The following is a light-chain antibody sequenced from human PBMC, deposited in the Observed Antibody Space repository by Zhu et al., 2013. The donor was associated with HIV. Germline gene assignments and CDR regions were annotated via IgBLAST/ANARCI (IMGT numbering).Light chain of an antibody. CDR1: QSVLYSSNNNNY. Sequence: DIVMTQSPDSLAVSLGERATINCKSSQSVLYSSNNNNYLAWYQQKPGQPPKLLLYWASTRESGVPDRFTGSGSGTDFTLTISSLQAEDVATYYCLQYLHSPRIFGGGTKVEIK. J-gene: IGKJ4*01. V-gene: IGKV4-1*01. CDR2: WAS. CDR3: LQYLHSPRI.